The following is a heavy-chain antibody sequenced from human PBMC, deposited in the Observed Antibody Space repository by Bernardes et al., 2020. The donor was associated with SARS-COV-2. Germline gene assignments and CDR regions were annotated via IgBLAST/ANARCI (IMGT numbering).Heavy chain of an antibody. CDR2: ISSFGDNA. CDR1: GFTFSSYW. V-gene: IGHV3-64*02. J-gene: IGHJ3*02. CDR3: ARSQGAVDI. Sequence: GSLRLSCAASGFTFSSYWMSWVRQAPGKGLEYFSAISSFGDNAYYIDSVRGRFTISRDNSKNTLYLQMGSLRPEDRAVYFCARSQGAVDIWGQGTMVTVSS.